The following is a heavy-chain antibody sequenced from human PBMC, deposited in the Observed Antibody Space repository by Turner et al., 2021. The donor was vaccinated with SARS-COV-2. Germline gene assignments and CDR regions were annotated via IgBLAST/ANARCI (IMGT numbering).Heavy chain of an antibody. CDR1: GFTVSSNY. CDR3: ARGYSSGWYQSGAFDI. D-gene: IGHD6-19*01. V-gene: IGHV3-53*01. Sequence: EVQLVESGGGLLQPGGSLSLSCAASGFTVSSNYMSWVRQAPGKGLEWVSVIYSGGSTYYADSVKGRFTISRDNSKNTLYLQMNSLRAEDTAVYYCARGYSSGWYQSGAFDIWGQGTMVTVSS. CDR2: IYSGGST. J-gene: IGHJ3*02.